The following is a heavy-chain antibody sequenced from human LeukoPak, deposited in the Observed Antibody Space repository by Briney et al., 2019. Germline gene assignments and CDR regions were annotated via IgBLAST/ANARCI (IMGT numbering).Heavy chain of an antibody. J-gene: IGHJ5*02. V-gene: IGHV4-34*01. CDR2: INHSGST. Sequence: PSETLSLTCAVYGGSFSGYYWSWIRQPPGKGLEWIGEINHSGSTNYNPSLKSRVTISVDTSKNQFSLKLSSVTAADTAVYYCARDHLCSSGLFDPWAREPWSPSPQ. CDR3: ARDHLCSSGLFDP. D-gene: IGHD6-19*01. CDR1: GGSFSGYY.